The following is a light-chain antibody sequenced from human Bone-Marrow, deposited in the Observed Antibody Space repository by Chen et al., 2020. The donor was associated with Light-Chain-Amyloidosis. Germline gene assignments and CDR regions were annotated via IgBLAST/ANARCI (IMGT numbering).Light chain of an antibody. Sequence: NVVLIQPHSVSESPGKTVTISCTRSSGYIASNYVHWYQQRPGRSPTIVIYEDNQRPSGFPDRFSGSIDRSSNSASLTISGLKTEDEGDYYCQSYDIAKVFGGGTKVTVL. CDR2: EDN. CDR3: QSYDIAKV. J-gene: IGLJ2*01. V-gene: IGLV6-57*01. CDR1: SGYIASNY.